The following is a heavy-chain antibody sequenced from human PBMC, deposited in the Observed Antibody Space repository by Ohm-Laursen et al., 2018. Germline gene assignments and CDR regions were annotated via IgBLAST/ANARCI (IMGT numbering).Heavy chain of an antibody. Sequence: SLRLSCTASGFTFSSYAMSWVRQAPGKGLEWVSLIYSGGDMFYADSVKGRFTISRDNSKNTLYLQVNSLRAEDTAVYYCARVRMAEYYFDYWGQGTLVTVSS. V-gene: IGHV3-23*03. CDR1: GFTFSSYA. CDR3: ARVRMAEYYFDY. J-gene: IGHJ4*02. D-gene: IGHD5-24*01. CDR2: IYSGGDM.